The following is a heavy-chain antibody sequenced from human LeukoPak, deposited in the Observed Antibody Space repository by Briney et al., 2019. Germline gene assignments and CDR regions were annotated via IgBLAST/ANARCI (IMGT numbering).Heavy chain of an antibody. CDR1: GGTFSSYA. CDR2: IIPIFGTA. Sequence: ASVKVSCKASGGTFSSYAISWVRQAPGQGLERMGGIIPIFGTANYAQKFQGRVTITADKSTSTAYMELSSLRSEDTAVYYCARDTGGGYFDYWGQGTLVTVSS. CDR3: ARDTGGGYFDY. V-gene: IGHV1-69*06. J-gene: IGHJ4*02. D-gene: IGHD1-26*01.